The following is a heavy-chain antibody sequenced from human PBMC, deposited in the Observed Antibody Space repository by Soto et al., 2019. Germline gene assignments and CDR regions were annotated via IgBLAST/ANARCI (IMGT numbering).Heavy chain of an antibody. Sequence: SLRLSCAASGFAFDDYAMHWVRQVPGKGLEWVSGISWDSGSRGYADSVKGRFTVSRDNAKNSLYLQMNSLRAEDTALYYCAKDMNYGESEGYGMDVWGQGTTVTVSS. CDR2: ISWDSGSR. J-gene: IGHJ6*02. D-gene: IGHD4-17*01. CDR3: AKDMNYGESEGYGMDV. CDR1: GFAFDDYA. V-gene: IGHV3-9*01.